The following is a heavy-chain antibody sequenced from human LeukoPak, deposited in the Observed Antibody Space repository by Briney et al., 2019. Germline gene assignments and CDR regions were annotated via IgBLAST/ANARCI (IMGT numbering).Heavy chain of an antibody. V-gene: IGHV1-18*01. J-gene: IGHJ5*02. CDR3: AREIYRGGFDP. D-gene: IGHD3-3*01. CDR1: GYTFTSYG. CDR2: ISAYTGDR. Sequence: ASVKVSCKASGYTFTSYGVSWVRQAPGQGLEWVGWISAYTGDRKYAQRLQGRVTMTTDTSTSTAYMELRSLRSDDTAMYYCAREIYRGGFDPWGQGTLVTVSS.